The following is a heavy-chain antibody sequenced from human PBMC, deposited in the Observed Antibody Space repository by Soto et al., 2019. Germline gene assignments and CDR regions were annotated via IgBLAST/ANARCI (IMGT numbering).Heavy chain of an antibody. Sequence: GGSLRLSCAASGFTFSIYAMSWVRQAPGKGLEWVSAINGSGGSTYYADSVKGRFTISRDNSKNTLYLQMNSLIAEDTAVYYCAKELSGGSSPPEEFEPWGQGTLVTVLL. V-gene: IGHV3-23*01. CDR1: GFTFSIYA. CDR2: INGSGGST. CDR3: AKELSGGSSPPEEFEP. J-gene: IGHJ5*02. D-gene: IGHD6-6*01.